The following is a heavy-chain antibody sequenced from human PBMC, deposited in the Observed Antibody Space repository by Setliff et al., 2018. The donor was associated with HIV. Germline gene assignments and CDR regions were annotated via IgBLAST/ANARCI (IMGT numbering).Heavy chain of an antibody. CDR1: GGSINDQY. CDR3: AAFFVTPMTTQDF. D-gene: IGHD4-4*01. CDR2: IDYTGSA. V-gene: IGHV4-59*11. Sequence: SETLSLTCTVPGGSINDQYFSWIRQPPGKGLEWIGSIDYTGSAKHNPSLNSRGTILLDTSKNELSLKLTSVTAADTAVYYCAAFFVTPMTTQDFWGQGTLVTVSS. J-gene: IGHJ4*02.